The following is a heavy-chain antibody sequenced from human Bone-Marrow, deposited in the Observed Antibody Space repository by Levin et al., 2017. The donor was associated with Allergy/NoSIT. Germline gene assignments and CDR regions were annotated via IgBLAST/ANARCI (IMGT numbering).Heavy chain of an antibody. Sequence: GESLKISCAASGFTFSSYGMHWVRQAPGKGLEWVAVISYDGSNKYYADSVKGRFTISRDNSKNTLYLQMNSLRAEDTAVYYCAKDGRITPGAFDIWGQGTMVTVSS. D-gene: IGHD1-26*01. V-gene: IGHV3-30*18. CDR2: ISYDGSNK. J-gene: IGHJ3*02. CDR3: AKDGRITPGAFDI. CDR1: GFTFSSYG.